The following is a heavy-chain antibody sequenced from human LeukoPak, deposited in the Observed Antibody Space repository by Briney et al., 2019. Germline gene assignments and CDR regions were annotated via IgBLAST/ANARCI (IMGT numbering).Heavy chain of an antibody. CDR3: DTEWMGIGDH. CDR2: IKSKTDGGTT. CDR1: GFTFSNAW. D-gene: IGHD5-12*01. Sequence: PGGSLRLSCAASGFTFSNAWMSWVRQAPGKGLEWVGRIKSKTDGGTTDYAVPVKGRFTISRDDSKDTLYLQMNSLKREDTAVYYCDTEWMGIGDHWGQGTLVTVSS. V-gene: IGHV3-15*01. J-gene: IGHJ4*02.